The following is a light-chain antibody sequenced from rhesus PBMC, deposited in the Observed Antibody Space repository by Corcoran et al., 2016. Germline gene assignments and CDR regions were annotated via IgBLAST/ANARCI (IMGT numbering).Light chain of an antibody. J-gene: IGKJ4*01. CDR1: ENVNNY. V-gene: IGKV1-74*01. CDR2: KAS. Sequence: DIQMTQSPSSLSASVGDRVTITCRASENVNNYLNWYQQKTGKAPKVLIYKASPLQSGVPSRFSGSGTGTDYTFTISSQPPEDVATYCCQYSYGTLTFGGGTKVEIK. CDR3: QYSYGTLT.